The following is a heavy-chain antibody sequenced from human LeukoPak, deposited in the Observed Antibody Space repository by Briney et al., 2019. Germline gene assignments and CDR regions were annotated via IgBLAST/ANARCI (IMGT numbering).Heavy chain of an antibody. V-gene: IGHV1-69*05. D-gene: IGHD5-24*01. CDR1: GGTFSSYA. CDR3: ARAREMATISDYYYCYMDV. Sequence: GASVKVSCKASGGTFSSYAISWVRQAPGQGLEWMGRIIPIFGTANYAQKFQGRVTITTDESTSTAYMELSSLRSEDTAVYYCARAREMATISDYYYCYMDVWGKGTTVTVSS. CDR2: IIPIFGTA. J-gene: IGHJ6*03.